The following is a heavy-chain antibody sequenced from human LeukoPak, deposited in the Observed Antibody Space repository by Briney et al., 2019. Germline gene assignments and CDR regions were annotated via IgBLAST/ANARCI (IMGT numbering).Heavy chain of an antibody. Sequence: GGSLRLSCAASGFTFRSYTMHWVRQAPGKGLEYVSAISDDGGSTYHANSVKGRFTISRDNTKNTLYLQMGSLRAEDMAVYYCARMGHDRSDDYWGQGTLVTVSS. V-gene: IGHV3-64*01. CDR1: GFTFRSYT. CDR3: ARMGHDRSDDY. D-gene: IGHD3-16*01. J-gene: IGHJ4*02. CDR2: ISDDGGST.